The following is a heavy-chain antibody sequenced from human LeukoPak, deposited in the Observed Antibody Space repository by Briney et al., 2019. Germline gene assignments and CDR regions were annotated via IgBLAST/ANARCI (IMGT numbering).Heavy chain of an antibody. D-gene: IGHD6-13*01. Sequence: SETLSLTCTVSGGSISSGDYYWSWIRQPPGKGLEWIGYIYYSGSTYYNPSLKSRVTISVDTSKNQFSLKLSSVTAADTAVYYCARDIGAAAGMGHWGQGTLVTVSS. J-gene: IGHJ4*02. CDR1: GGSISSGDYY. CDR2: IYYSGST. V-gene: IGHV4-30-4*01. CDR3: ARDIGAAAGMGH.